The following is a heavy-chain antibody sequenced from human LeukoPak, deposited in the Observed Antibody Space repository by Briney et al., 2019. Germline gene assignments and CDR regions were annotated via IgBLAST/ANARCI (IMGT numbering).Heavy chain of an antibody. CDR1: GGAISSSSYY. V-gene: IGHV4-39*07. D-gene: IGHD3-10*01. CDR3: ARVQTPYSGSYYGYYYYYYMDV. Sequence: KPSETLSLTCTVSGGAISSSSYYWGWIRQPPGKGLEWIGSIYYSGSTYYNPSLKSRVTISVDTSKNQFSLKLSSVTAADTAVYYCARVQTPYSGSYYGYYYYYYMDVWGKGTTVTVSS. J-gene: IGHJ6*03. CDR2: IYYSGST.